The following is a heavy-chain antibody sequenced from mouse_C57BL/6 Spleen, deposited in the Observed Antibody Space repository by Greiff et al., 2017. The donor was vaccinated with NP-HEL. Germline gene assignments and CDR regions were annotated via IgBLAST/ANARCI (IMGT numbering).Heavy chain of an antibody. J-gene: IGHJ4*01. CDR2: INPGSGGT. Sequence: VQLQQSGAELVRPGTSVKVSCKASGYAFTNYLIEWVKQRPGQGLEWIGVINPGSGGTNYNEKFKGKATLTADKSSSTAYMQLSSLTSEDSAVYFCARDTVVATNAMDYWGQGTSVTVSS. D-gene: IGHD1-1*01. CDR3: ARDTVVATNAMDY. CDR1: GYAFTNYL. V-gene: IGHV1-54*01.